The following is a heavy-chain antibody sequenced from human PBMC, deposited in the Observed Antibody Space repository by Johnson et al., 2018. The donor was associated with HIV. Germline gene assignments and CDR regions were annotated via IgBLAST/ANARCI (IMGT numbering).Heavy chain of an antibody. CDR1: GFTVSSNY. J-gene: IGHJ3*02. D-gene: IGHD3-16*02. CDR3: ARGDREIWFGGVIAPGAFDI. Sequence: MQLVESGGGVVQPGGSLRLSCAASGFTVSSNYMSWVRQAPGKGLEWVSVIYSGGSTYYADSVKGRFTISRDHYKNTLYLQMNSLRAEDTAVYYCARGDREIWFGGVIAPGAFDIWGQGTMVTVSS. V-gene: IGHV3-66*02. CDR2: IYSGGST.